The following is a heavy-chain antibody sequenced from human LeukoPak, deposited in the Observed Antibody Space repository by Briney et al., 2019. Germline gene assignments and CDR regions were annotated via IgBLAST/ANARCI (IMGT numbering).Heavy chain of an antibody. Sequence: ASVKVSCKASGYTFTSYAMNWVRQAPGQGLEWMGWINTNTGNPTYAQGFTGRFVFSLDTSVSTAYLQISSLKAEDTAVCYCARQRDGYNGNWFDPWGQGTLVTVSS. D-gene: IGHD5-24*01. J-gene: IGHJ5*02. CDR1: GYTFTSYA. CDR2: INTNTGNP. V-gene: IGHV7-4-1*02. CDR3: ARQRDGYNGNWFDP.